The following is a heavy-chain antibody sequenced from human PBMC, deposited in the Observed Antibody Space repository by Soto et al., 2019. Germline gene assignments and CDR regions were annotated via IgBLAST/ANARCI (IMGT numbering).Heavy chain of an antibody. D-gene: IGHD6-13*01. CDR1: GFTFSTYG. CDR3: ARASRQLAYFDY. V-gene: IGHV3-33*01. Sequence: QVQLVESGGGVVQPGRSLRLSCAASGFTFSTYGMHWVRQAPGKGLEWVAVIWYDGSNKYYADSMKGRFTISRDNSKNTLYLQMNSLRAEDTAVYYCARASRQLAYFDYWGQGTLVTVSS. CDR2: IWYDGSNK. J-gene: IGHJ4*02.